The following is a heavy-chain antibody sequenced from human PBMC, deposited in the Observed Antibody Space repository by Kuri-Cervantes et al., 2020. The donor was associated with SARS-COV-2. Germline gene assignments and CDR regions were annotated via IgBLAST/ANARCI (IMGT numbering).Heavy chain of an antibody. CDR3: ARMSLLQNDAFDI. CDR2: IIPILGTA. CDR1: GYTFTGYY. J-gene: IGHJ3*02. Sequence: SVKVSCKASGYTFTGYYMHWVRQAPGQGLEWMGRIIPILGTANYAQKFQGRVTITADKSTSTAYMELSSLRSEDTAVYYCARMSLLQNDAFDIWGQGTMVTVSS. D-gene: IGHD1-26*01. V-gene: IGHV1-69*08.